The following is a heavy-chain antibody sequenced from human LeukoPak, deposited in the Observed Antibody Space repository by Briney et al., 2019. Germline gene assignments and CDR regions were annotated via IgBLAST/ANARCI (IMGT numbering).Heavy chain of an antibody. D-gene: IGHD3-10*01. CDR1: GGSISNGSFY. CDR2: IYYSGST. CDR3: AGRWGTVVRGVIDY. Sequence: PSETLSLTLTVSGGSISNGSFYWGWVRPPPREGPGGVGNIYYSGSTYYNPSLKSRVSISVDTSKNQFSLKLTSVTAADTAVYYCAGRWGTVVRGVIDYWGQGTLVTVSS. V-gene: IGHV4-39*07. J-gene: IGHJ4*02.